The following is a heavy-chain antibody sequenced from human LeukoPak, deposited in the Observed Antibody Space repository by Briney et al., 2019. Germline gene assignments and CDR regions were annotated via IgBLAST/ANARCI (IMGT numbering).Heavy chain of an antibody. J-gene: IGHJ4*02. V-gene: IGHV4-59*01. CDR2: IYYSGST. D-gene: IGHD7-27*01. CDR3: ARGLPGSIYFDY. Sequence: PSETLSLTCTVSGGSISSYYWSWIRQPPGKGLEWIGYIYYSGSTNYNPSLKSRVTISVDTSKNQFSLKLSSVTAADTAVYYCARGLPGSIYFDYWGQGTLVTVSS. CDR1: GGSISSYY.